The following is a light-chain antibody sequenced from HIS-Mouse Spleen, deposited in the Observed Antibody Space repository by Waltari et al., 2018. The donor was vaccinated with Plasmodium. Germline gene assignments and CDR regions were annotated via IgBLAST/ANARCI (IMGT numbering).Light chain of an antibody. CDR2: DVS. Sequence: ALTQPASVSGSPGQSITISCTGTSSDVGGYNYVSWYQQHPGKAPKLMIYDVSNRPSGVSNRFSGSKSGNTASLTISGLQAEDEADYYCSSYTSSSTLNYVFGTGTKVTVL. V-gene: IGLV2-14*03. J-gene: IGLJ1*01. CDR1: SSDVGGYNY. CDR3: SSYTSSSTLNYV.